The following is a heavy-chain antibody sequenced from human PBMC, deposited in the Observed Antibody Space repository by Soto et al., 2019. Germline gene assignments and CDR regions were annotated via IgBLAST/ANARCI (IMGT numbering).Heavy chain of an antibody. D-gene: IGHD3-22*01. CDR2: TYYGWNT. CDR1: GGSISDYY. V-gene: IGHV4-59*01. J-gene: IGHJ4*02. CDR3: ARDREYYDSSGLYFDY. Sequence: SETLSLTCSVSGGSISDYYWSWIRQPPGKGLEWIGYTYYGWNTNYNPSLKSRVTISVDTSKNQFSLKLISVTAADTVVYYCARDREYYDSSGLYFDYWGQGTLVTVS.